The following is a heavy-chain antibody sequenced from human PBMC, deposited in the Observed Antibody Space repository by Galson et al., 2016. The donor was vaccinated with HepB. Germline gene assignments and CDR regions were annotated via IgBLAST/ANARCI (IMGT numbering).Heavy chain of an antibody. CDR3: APTHCRGSSCYHFFDF. CDR1: GFTFRKYG. D-gene: IGHD2-2*01. J-gene: IGHJ4*02. CDR2: ISYDGNEK. Sequence: SLRLSCAASGFTFRKYGMHSVRQAPGKGLEWVAAISYDGNEKHYADSVKGRFTISRDNAKNTLYLQLSSLRPEDTAVYSCAPTHCRGSSCYHFFDFWGQGTLVTVSS. V-gene: IGHV3-30*03.